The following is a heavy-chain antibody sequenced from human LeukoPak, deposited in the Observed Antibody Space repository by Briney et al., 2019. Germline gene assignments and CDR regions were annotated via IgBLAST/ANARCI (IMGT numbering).Heavy chain of an antibody. CDR2: ISWNSGSI. CDR3: AGDLSQQLYYYDSRLSPDY. J-gene: IGHJ4*02. D-gene: IGHD3-22*01. CDR1: GFTFDDYA. V-gene: IGHV3-9*01. Sequence: GRSLRLSCAASGFTFDDYAMHWVRQAPGKGLEWVSGISWNSGSIGYADSVKGRFTISRDNAKNTLYLQMNSLRAEDTAVYYCAGDLSQQLYYYDSRLSPDYWGQGTLVTVSS.